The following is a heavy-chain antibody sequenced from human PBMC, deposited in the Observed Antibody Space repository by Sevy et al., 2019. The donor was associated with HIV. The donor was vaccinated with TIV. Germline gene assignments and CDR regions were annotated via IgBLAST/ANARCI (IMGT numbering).Heavy chain of an antibody. J-gene: IGHJ4*02. Sequence: GGSLRLSCAASGFTFSTYWMHWVRQAPGKGLVWVSRINSDGSTTNYADSVKGRFTISRDNARNTVYLQMTNLRAEDTALYYCARDVGATYPIDYWGQGTLVTVSS. D-gene: IGHD1-26*01. CDR2: INSDGSTT. CDR3: ARDVGATYPIDY. V-gene: IGHV3-74*01. CDR1: GFTFSTYW.